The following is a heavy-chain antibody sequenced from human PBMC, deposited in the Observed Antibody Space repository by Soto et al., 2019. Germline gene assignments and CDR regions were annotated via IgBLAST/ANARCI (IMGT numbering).Heavy chain of an antibody. Sequence: GGSLRLSCAASGFTFSSYAMSWVRQAPGKGLEWVSAISGSGGSTYYADSVKGRFTISRDNSKNPLYLQMNSLRAEDTAVYYCAKGPNCSGGSCYPVNYYYYGMDVWGQGTTVTVSS. CDR2: ISGSGGST. CDR1: GFTFSSYA. CDR3: AKGPNCSGGSCYPVNYYYYGMDV. V-gene: IGHV3-23*01. J-gene: IGHJ6*02. D-gene: IGHD2-15*01.